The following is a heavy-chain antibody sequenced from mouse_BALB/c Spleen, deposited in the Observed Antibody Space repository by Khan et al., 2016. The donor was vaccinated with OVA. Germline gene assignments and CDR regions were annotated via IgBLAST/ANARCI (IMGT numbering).Heavy chain of an antibody. V-gene: IGHV5-4*02. CDR1: GFTFSDYY. CDR3: TRGGYGSGFAY. Sequence: EVELVESGGGLVKPGGSLKLSCAASGFTFSDYYMYWVRQTPEKRLEWVATVSDGGNDTSYPDSVKGRFPISRDNAKNNLYLQMNSLKADDTAMYYCTRGGYGSGFAYWGQGTLVTVSA. CDR2: VSDGGNDT. J-gene: IGHJ3*01. D-gene: IGHD1-2*01.